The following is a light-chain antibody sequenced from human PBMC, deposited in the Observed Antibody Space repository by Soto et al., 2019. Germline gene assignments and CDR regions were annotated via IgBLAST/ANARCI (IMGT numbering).Light chain of an antibody. CDR2: TNN. CDR1: SSNIGSNP. Sequence: QSVLTQPPSASGTPGQRVTISCSGSSSNIGSNPVSWYQHLPGTAPKVLIFTNNQRPSGVPDRVSGSKSGTSASLAISGLQAEDEADYFCCSYAGSDTWVFGRGTKLTVL. V-gene: IGLV1-44*01. J-gene: IGLJ3*02. CDR3: CSYAGSDTWV.